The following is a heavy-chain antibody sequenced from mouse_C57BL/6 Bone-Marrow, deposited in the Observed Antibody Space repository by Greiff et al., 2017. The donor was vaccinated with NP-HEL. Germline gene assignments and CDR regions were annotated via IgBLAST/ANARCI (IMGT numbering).Heavy chain of an antibody. CDR2: IHPNSGST. J-gene: IGHJ2*01. D-gene: IGHD2-4*01. V-gene: IGHV1-64*01. Sequence: QVHVKQPGAELVKPGASVKLSCKASGYTFTSYWMHWVKQRPGQGLEWIGMIHPNSGSTNYNEKFKSKATLTVDKSSSTAYMQLSSLTSEDSAVYYCARWGMIDYFDYWGQGTTLTVSS. CDR3: ARWGMIDYFDY. CDR1: GYTFTSYW.